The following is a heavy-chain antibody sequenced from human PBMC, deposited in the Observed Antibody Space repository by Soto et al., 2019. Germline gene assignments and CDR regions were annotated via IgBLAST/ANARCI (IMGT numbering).Heavy chain of an antibody. J-gene: IGHJ5*02. Sequence: GGSLRLSCSASGFTFSSYAMHWVRQAPGKGLEYVSAISSNGGSTYYADSVKGRFTISRDNSKNTLYLQMSSLRAEETAVYYCVAWGGSSGWYAYGTVLVNWFDPWGQGTLVTVSS. CDR1: GFTFSSYA. D-gene: IGHD6-19*01. CDR2: ISSNGGST. CDR3: VAWGGSSGWYAYGTVLVNWFDP. V-gene: IGHV3-64D*08.